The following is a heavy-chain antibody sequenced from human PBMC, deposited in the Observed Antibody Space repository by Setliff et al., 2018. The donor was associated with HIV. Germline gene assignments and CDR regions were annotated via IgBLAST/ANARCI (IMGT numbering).Heavy chain of an antibody. CDR3: ARTASYGNSWYHWFDP. CDR2: ISGSSANI. CDR1: GFTFNTYS. J-gene: IGHJ5*02. Sequence: GGSLRLSCAASGFTFNTYSMNWVRQAPGKGLEWISYISGSSANIQYADSVRGRFTISRDNAKNSMYLQMNSLRAEDTAVYYCARTASYGNSWYHWFDPWGQGTLVTVYS. D-gene: IGHD6-13*01. V-gene: IGHV3-48*01.